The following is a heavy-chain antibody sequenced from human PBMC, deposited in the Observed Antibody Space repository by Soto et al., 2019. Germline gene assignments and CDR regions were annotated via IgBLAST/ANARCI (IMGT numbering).Heavy chain of an antibody. CDR2: IVVGSGNT. Sequence: SGKVSCKASGFTFTSSAVQWVRQARGQRLEWIGWIVVGSGNTNYAQKFQERVTITRDMSTSTAYMELSSLRSEDTAVYYCAAYDLSWSGYFAYYGMDVWGQGTTVTVSS. CDR1: GFTFTSSA. CDR3: AAYDLSWSGYFAYYGMDV. J-gene: IGHJ6*02. D-gene: IGHD3-3*01. V-gene: IGHV1-58*01.